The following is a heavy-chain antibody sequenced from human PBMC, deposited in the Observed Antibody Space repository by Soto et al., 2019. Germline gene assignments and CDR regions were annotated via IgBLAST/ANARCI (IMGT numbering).Heavy chain of an antibody. D-gene: IGHD6-19*01. V-gene: IGHV1-69*01. CDR2: IIPIFGTA. CDR1: GGTFSSYA. J-gene: IGHJ4*02. CDR3: ARGHPLHSSGWTEGDLDY. Sequence: QVQLVQAGAEVKKPGSSVKVSCKASGGTFSSYAISWVRQAPGQGLEWMGGIIPIFGTANYAQKFQGRVTITADESTSTGYMELSSLRSEYTAVYYCARGHPLHSSGWTEGDLDYWGQGTLVTVSS.